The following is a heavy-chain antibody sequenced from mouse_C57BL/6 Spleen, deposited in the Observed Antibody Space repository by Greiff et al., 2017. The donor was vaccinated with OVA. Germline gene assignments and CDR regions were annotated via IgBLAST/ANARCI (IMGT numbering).Heavy chain of an antibody. D-gene: IGHD2-4*01. CDR3: ARSPNEYDGAWFAY. CDR1: GYTFTSYW. Sequence: QVQLQQPGAELVMPGASVKLSCKASGYTFTSYWMHWVKQRPGQGLEWIGEIDPSDSYTNYNQKFKGKSTLTVDKSSSTAYLQLSGLTSVDSADYYCARSPNEYDGAWFAYWGQGTLVTVSA. J-gene: IGHJ3*01. V-gene: IGHV1-69*01. CDR2: IDPSDSYT.